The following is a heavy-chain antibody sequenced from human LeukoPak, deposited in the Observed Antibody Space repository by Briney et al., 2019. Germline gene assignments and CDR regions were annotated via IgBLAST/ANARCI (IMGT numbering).Heavy chain of an antibody. CDR2: INHSGST. CDR1: GGSFSGYY. Sequence: SSETLSLTCAVYGGSFSGYYWSWIRQPPGKGLEWIGEINHSGSTNYNPSLKSRVTISVDTSKNQFSLKLSSVTAADTAVYYCARRSRRGTTGTTYAFDIWGQGTMVTVSS. CDR3: ARRSRRGTTGTTYAFDI. D-gene: IGHD1-1*01. J-gene: IGHJ3*02. V-gene: IGHV4-34*01.